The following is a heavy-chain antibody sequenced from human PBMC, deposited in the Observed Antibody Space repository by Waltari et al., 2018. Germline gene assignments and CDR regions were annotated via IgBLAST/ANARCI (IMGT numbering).Heavy chain of an antibody. V-gene: IGHV3-48*03. CDR2: ISNDGSTI. CDR1: GSTFRTYE. J-gene: IGHJ4*02. Sequence: EVQLVESGGALVQLGGSLRLSLAASGSTFRTYERSWFRQAPGKGLEWVSYISNDGSTIYYADSVKGRFTISRDNAKNSLYLQMNSLRAEDTAVYYCARGYLGYRPGGGGFDYWGQGTLVTVSS. D-gene: IGHD5-18*01. CDR3: ARGYLGYRPGGGGFDY.